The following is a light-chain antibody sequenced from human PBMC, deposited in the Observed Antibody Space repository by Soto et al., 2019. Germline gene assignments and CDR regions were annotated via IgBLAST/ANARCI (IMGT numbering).Light chain of an antibody. CDR2: DVN. V-gene: IGLV2-11*01. CDR3: CSYAGSSTPYV. Sequence: QSALAQHRSVSGSPGQSGTIPFTGTSNDVGRFDYVSWYQQHPGKAPKVIIYDVNERPSGVPNRFSGSKSGNTASLTISGLQADDEADYYCCSYAGSSTPYVFGTGTKVTVL. J-gene: IGLJ1*01. CDR1: SNDVGRFDY.